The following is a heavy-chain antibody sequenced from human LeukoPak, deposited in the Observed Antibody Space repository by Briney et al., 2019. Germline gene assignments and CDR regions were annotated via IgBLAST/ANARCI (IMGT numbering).Heavy chain of an antibody. D-gene: IGHD3-22*01. J-gene: IGHJ4*02. CDR3: ARGGGGDYYDSSGYYPWSFDY. V-gene: IGHV4-59*01. CDR1: GGSFSGYY. CDR2: IYYSGST. Sequence: SETLSLTCAVYGGSFSGYYWSWIRQPPGKGLEWIGYIYYSGSTNYNPSLKSRVTISVDTSKNQFSLKLSSVTAADTAVYYCARGGGGDYYDSSGYYPWSFDYWGQGTLVTVSS.